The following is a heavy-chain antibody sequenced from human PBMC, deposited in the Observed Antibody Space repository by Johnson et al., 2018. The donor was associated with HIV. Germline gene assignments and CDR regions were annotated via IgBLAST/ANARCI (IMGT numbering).Heavy chain of an antibody. Sequence: VQLVESGGGVVRPGGSLRLSCAASGSTFDDYGMNWGRQAPGKGLEWVSGFKWTGGSTNYADPVKGRFTIPREYAKNSLYLQMNSLRSEETALYYCARDIVVVPAAGSSSSSAFDIWGQGTMVTVSS. CDR3: ARDIVVVPAAGSSSSSAFDI. CDR2: FKWTGGST. V-gene: IGHV3-20*04. D-gene: IGHD2-2*01. CDR1: GSTFDDYG. J-gene: IGHJ3*02.